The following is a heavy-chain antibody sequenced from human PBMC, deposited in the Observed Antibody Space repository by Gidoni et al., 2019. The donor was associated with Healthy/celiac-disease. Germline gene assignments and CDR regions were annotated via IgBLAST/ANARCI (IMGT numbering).Heavy chain of an antibody. D-gene: IGHD6-13*01. CDR3: AKDLAADFEYFQH. V-gene: IGHV3-30*18. J-gene: IGHJ1*01. Sequence: QVQLVESGGGVVQPGRSLRRSCAASGFNFSSYGMHWVRQAPGKGLEWVAVISYDGSNKYYADSVKGRFTISRDNSKNTLYLQMNSLRAEDTAVYYCAKDLAADFEYFQHWGQGTLVTVSS. CDR2: ISYDGSNK. CDR1: GFNFSSYG.